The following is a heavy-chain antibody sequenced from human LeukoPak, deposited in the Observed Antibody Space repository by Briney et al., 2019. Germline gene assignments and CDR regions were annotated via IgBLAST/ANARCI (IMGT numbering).Heavy chain of an antibody. CDR1: GGSFSGYY. V-gene: IGHV4-59*08. J-gene: IGHJ6*02. D-gene: IGHD2-15*01. CDR3: ARADSDCNGGSCFPYYYYAMDV. Sequence: PSETLSLTCAVYGGSFSGYYWSWIRQPPGKGLEWIGYIYYSGTTNYNPSLKSRVTISVDTSKNQFSLKVSSVTAADTAVYYCARADSDCNGGSCFPYYYYAMDVWGQGTTVTVSS. CDR2: IYYSGTT.